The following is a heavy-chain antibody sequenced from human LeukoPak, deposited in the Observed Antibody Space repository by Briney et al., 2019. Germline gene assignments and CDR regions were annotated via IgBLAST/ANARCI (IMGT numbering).Heavy chain of an antibody. Sequence: SETLSLTCTVSGDSISGYYWSWIRQPPGKGLEWIGWISYCGSTKYNPSLKSRVGISLDTSKKQFSLHLSSVTAADTAVYYCVRDFDAWNAIDIWGQGTMVTVSS. CDR2: ISYCGST. CDR1: GDSISGYY. CDR3: VRDFDAWNAIDI. V-gene: IGHV4-59*01. J-gene: IGHJ3*02. D-gene: IGHD3-3*01.